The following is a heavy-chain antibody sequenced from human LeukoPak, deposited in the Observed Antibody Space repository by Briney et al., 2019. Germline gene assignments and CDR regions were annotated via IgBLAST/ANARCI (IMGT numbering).Heavy chain of an antibody. J-gene: IGHJ2*01. CDR1: GGSISSGGYY. V-gene: IGHV4-31*03. CDR3: ASGYGGNSYGYFDL. Sequence: SETLSLTCTVSGGSISSGGYYWTWIRQHPGKGLEWIGYIYNSGTTYYNPSLESRVTISGDTSKNQFSLKLSSVTAADTAVYYCASGYGGNSYGYFDLWGRGTLVTVSS. D-gene: IGHD4-23*01. CDR2: IYNSGTT.